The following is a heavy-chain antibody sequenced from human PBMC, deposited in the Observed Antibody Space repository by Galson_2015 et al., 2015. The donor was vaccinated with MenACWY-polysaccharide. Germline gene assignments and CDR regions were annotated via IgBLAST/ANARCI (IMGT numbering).Heavy chain of an antibody. J-gene: IGHJ4*02. V-gene: IGHV3-7*01. CDR1: GFTLSTYW. D-gene: IGHD5-24*01. Sequence: SLRLSCAASGFTLSTYWLSWVRQAPGKGLEWLANIKEDGSDKYYAESVKGRFTIYRDNAKNSLYLHMNSLRVEDAAVYYCARDKGWLQFDCWGQGTLVTVSS. CDR2: IKEDGSDK. CDR3: ARDKGWLQFDC.